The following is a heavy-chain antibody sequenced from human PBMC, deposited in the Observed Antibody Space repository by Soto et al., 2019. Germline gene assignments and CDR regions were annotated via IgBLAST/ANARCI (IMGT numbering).Heavy chain of an antibody. V-gene: IGHV3-9*01. D-gene: IGHD2-2*01. CDR3: TKGRSTSCFAPVDY. CDR2: ISWNSGTI. Sequence: EVHLVESGGGLVQPGRSLRLSCAASGFIFDDYAMHWVRQAPGKGLEWVSSISWNSGTIVYADSVKGRFTISRDNAKNSLYLQMNSLRTVDTAFYYCTKGRSTSCFAPVDYWGQGTLVTVS. J-gene: IGHJ4*02. CDR1: GFIFDDYA.